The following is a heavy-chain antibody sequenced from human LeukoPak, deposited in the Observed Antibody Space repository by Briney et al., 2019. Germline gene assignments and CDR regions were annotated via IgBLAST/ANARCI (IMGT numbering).Heavy chain of an antibody. CDR3: ARATDYHGTY. CDR1: GFIVSSNY. CDR2: IYSGGST. Sequence: GGSLRLSCAASGFIVSSNYMSWVRQAPGKGLEWVSVIYSGGSTYYADSVKGRFTISRDNSKNTLYLQMNSLRAEDTAVYYCARATDYHGTYWGQGTLVTVSS. V-gene: IGHV3-53*01. D-gene: IGHD4-11*01. J-gene: IGHJ4*02.